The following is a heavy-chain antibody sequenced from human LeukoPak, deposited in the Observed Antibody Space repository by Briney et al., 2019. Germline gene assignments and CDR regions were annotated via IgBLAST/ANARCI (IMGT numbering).Heavy chain of an antibody. D-gene: IGHD2-21*02. CDR2: ISVINSGNT. V-gene: IGHV1-18*01. Sequence: GASVKVSCKASGYTFSSYGINWVRQAPGQGLEWMGRISVINSGNTRYAQNFQGRLTMTTDTSTTTAYMELRSLRSDDTAVYYCSREFPFCGADCFSGAFDIWGQGTMVTVS. J-gene: IGHJ3*02. CDR1: GYTFSSYG. CDR3: SREFPFCGADCFSGAFDI.